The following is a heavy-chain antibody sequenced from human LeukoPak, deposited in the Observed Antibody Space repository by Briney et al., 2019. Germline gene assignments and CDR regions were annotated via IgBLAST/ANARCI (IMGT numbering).Heavy chain of an antibody. D-gene: IGHD2-15*01. CDR2: ISGRGGST. J-gene: IGHJ6*03. CDR1: RFTFSSYA. V-gene: IGHV3-23*01. Sequence: GGSLRLSCAASRFTFSSYAMSGVRQAPGKGLEWVSAISGRGGSTYYADSVKGRFTISRDNSKNTLYLQMNRLRAEDTAVYYCAKDSHCSGGSCYPKYYYYYYMDVWGKGTTVTVSS. CDR3: AKDSHCSGGSCYPKYYYYYYMDV.